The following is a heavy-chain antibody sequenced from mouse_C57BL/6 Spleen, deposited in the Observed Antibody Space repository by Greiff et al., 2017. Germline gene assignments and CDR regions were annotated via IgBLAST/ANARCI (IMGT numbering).Heavy chain of an antibody. CDR3: ARMVTTAMDY. CDR1: GYTFTSYW. CDR2: IDPSDSYT. D-gene: IGHD2-2*01. Sequence: QVQLQQPGAELVKPGASVKLSCKASGYTFTSYWMQWVKQRPGQGLEWIGEIDPSDSYTNYNQTFKGKATLTVDTSSSPAYMQLSSLTSAASAVYYCARMVTTAMDYWGQGTSVTVSS. V-gene: IGHV1-50*01. J-gene: IGHJ4*01.